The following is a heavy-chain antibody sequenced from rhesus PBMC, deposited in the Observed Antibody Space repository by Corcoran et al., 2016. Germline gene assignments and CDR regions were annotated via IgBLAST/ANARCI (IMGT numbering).Heavy chain of an antibody. J-gene: IGHJ5-1*01. D-gene: IGHD6-19*01. V-gene: IGHV4-173*01. Sequence: QLQLQESGPGLVQPSETLSLTCAVSGGSVNGNWWSWIRQPPGKGLEWIGRISGTGGRTTYHPPLKSRVAISTDTSKHQVSLKLISVTAADTAVYYCATVRGRGRSDRFDVWGPGVLVTVSS. CDR2: ISGTGGRT. CDR1: GGSVNGNW. CDR3: ATVRGRGRSDRFDV.